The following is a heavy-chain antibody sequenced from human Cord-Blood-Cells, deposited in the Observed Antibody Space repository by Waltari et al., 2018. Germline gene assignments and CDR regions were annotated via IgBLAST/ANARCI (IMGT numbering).Heavy chain of an antibody. J-gene: IGHJ5*02. D-gene: IGHD6-6*01. Sequence: QVQLVQSGAEVKKPGSSVKVSCKASGGSFSSYDISWVRQAPGQGPEWMGGIIPIFGTANYAQKFQGRVTITADKSTSTAYMELSSLRSEDTAVYYCAREMSRSSSSWFDPWGQGTLVTVSS. CDR2: IIPIFGTA. V-gene: IGHV1-69*06. CDR3: AREMSRSSSSWFDP. CDR1: GGSFSSYD.